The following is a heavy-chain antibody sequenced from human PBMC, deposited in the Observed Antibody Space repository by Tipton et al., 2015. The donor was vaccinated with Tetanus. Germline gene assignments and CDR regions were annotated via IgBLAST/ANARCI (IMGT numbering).Heavy chain of an antibody. Sequence: TLSLTCTVSGGSISGSRNFWGWIRQTPARGLEWIGSVDYTGHTHHNPSLKSRVTISVDTSKNQFSLKLSSVTAADTAVYYCARTQWLVFFDYWGQGTLVTVSS. J-gene: IGHJ4*02. CDR2: VDYTGHT. CDR1: GGSISGSRNF. D-gene: IGHD6-19*01. V-gene: IGHV4-39*01. CDR3: ARTQWLVFFDY.